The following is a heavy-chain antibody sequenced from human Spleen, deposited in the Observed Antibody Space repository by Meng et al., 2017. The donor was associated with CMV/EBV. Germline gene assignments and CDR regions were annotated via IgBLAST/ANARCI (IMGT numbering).Heavy chain of an antibody. CDR1: GFTFTGYS. Sequence: CAASGFTFTGYSMHWVRQGPGRGLEWLAFISFDATNKFYADSVKGRFTISRDNSKNTVYLQMNSVRPEDTAIYYCARVDNAYDFPFDYWGPGTLVTVSS. J-gene: IGHJ4*02. V-gene: IGHV3-30-3*01. CDR3: ARVDNAYDFPFDY. D-gene: IGHD5-12*01. CDR2: ISFDATNK.